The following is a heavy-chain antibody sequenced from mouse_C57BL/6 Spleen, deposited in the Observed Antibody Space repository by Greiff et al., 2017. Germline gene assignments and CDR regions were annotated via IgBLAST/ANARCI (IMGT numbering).Heavy chain of an antibody. CDR2: IRLKSDNYAT. Sequence: EVQLVESGGGLVQPGGSLKLSCVASGFTFSNYWMNWVRQAPEKGLEWVAQIRLKSDNYATHYAESVKGRFTISRDDSKSSVYLQMNNLRADDTCIYYCTLWNYPYDMGYWGQRASVTVAS. J-gene: IGHJ4*01. V-gene: IGHV6-3*01. CDR3: TLWNYPYDMGY. CDR1: GFTFSNYW. D-gene: IGHD2-1*01.